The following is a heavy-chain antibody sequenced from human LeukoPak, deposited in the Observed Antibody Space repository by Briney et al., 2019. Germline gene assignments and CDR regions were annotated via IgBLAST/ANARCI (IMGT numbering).Heavy chain of an antibody. CDR2: ITSSGSTI. J-gene: IGHJ4*02. Sequence: SGGSLRLSCAASGFTFRSYEMNWVRQAPGKGLEWVSYITSSGSTIYYADSVKGRFTISRDNAKNSLYLQMNSLRGEDAAVYYCARIRGYYCDYWGQGTPVTVSS. CDR3: ARIRGYYCDY. CDR1: GFTFRSYE. V-gene: IGHV3-48*03.